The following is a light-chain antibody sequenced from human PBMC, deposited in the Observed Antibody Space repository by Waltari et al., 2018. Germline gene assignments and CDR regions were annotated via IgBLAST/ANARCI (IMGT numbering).Light chain of an antibody. CDR1: SSDVGGYTY. Sequence: QSALTQPASVSGSPGQSITISCTGTSSDVGGYTYVSWYQQHPGKAPKLMIYDVSKRPSGVSNRFSGSKSGNTASLTISGLQAEDEADYYCSSYTSSSTFAYVFGTGTKVTVL. CDR2: DVS. V-gene: IGLV2-14*01. CDR3: SSYTSSSTFAYV. J-gene: IGLJ1*01.